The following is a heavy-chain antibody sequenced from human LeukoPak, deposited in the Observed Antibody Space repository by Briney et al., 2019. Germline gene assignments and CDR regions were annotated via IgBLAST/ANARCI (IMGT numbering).Heavy chain of an antibody. CDR2: INPSGATT. CDR3: AREDCSSTSCYDDY. V-gene: IGHV1-46*01. CDR1: GYTFTSYY. D-gene: IGHD2-2*01. Sequence: ASVKVSCKASGYTFTSYYMHWVRQAPGQGLEWMGIINPSGATTLYAQNFKGRVTMTRDMSTSTVYMELSSLRSDDTAVYYCAREDCSSTSCYDDYWGQGTLVTVSS. J-gene: IGHJ4*02.